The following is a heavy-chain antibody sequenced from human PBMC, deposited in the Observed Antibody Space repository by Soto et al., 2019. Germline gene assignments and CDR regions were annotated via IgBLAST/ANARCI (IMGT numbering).Heavy chain of an antibody. J-gene: IGHJ4*02. Sequence: PGGSLRLSCAASGFTFSSYAMSWVRQAPGKGLEWVSAISGSGGSTYYADSVKGRFTISRDNSKNTLYLQMNSLRAEDTAVYYCAKGVYYDILTGPYYFDYWGRGTLVTVSS. V-gene: IGHV3-23*01. CDR2: ISGSGGST. CDR3: AKGVYYDILTGPYYFDY. D-gene: IGHD3-9*01. CDR1: GFTFSSYA.